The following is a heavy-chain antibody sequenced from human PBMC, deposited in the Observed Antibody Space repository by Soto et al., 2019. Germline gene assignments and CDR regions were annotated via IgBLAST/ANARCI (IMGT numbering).Heavy chain of an antibody. D-gene: IGHD3-3*01. CDR3: ARETYYDFWSGYYAQMDY. CDR1: GFTFSDYY. Sequence: GGSLRLSCAASGFTFSDYYMSWIRQAPGKGLEWVSYISSSGSSIYYADSVKGRFTISRDNAKNSLYLQMNSLRADDTAVYYCARETYYDFWSGYYAQMDYWGQGTLVTVSS. CDR2: ISSSGSSI. J-gene: IGHJ4*02. V-gene: IGHV3-11*01.